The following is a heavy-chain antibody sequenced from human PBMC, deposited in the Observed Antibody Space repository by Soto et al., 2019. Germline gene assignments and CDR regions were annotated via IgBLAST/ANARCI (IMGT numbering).Heavy chain of an antibody. Sequence: EVQLVESGGALVQPGGSLRLSCAASGFTFSAYSMNWVRQAPGKGLEWVSFIGSTGSVTHYADSVMGRSTISRDNARNSLYLQMNSLRAEDTAVYHCARARPASGPGYAFDIWGQGTMVTVSS. CDR3: ARARPASGPGYAFDI. CDR2: IGSTGSVT. CDR1: GFTFSAYS. J-gene: IGHJ3*02. V-gene: IGHV3-48*04.